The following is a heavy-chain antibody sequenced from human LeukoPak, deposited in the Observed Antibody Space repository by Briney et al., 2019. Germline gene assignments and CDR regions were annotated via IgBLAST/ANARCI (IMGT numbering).Heavy chain of an antibody. CDR1: GYTFTSYD. D-gene: IGHD2-2*01. CDR3: ARGGCSSTSCLTTFDY. V-gene: IGHV1-8*01. J-gene: IGHJ4*02. Sequence: GASVKVSCKASGYTFTSYDINWVRQATGQGLEWMGWMNPNSGNTGYARKFQGRVTMTRNTSISTAYMELSSLRSEDTAVYYCARGGCSSTSCLTTFDYWGQGTLVTVSP. CDR2: MNPNSGNT.